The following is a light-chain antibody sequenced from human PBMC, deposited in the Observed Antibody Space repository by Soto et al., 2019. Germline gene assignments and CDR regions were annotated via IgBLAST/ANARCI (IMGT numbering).Light chain of an antibody. CDR2: DVS. Sequence: DIQMTQSPSTVSAYVGDSVTITCRASQSITTWLAWYQQRPGKAPKLLIYDVSSLQSGVPSRFSGSGYRTEFTLTISSLQTDDFATYYCQHYKTYSPWTFAQVTTVDTK. CDR1: QSITTW. J-gene: IGKJ1*01. V-gene: IGKV1-5*01. CDR3: QHYKTYSPWT.